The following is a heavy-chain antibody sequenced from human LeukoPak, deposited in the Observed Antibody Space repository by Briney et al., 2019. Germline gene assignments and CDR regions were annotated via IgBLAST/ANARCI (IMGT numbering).Heavy chain of an antibody. CDR3: ATLWFGELKTYCFYYYGVDV. CDR1: EFIFSSYA. J-gene: IGHJ6*02. Sequence: GRSLRLSCAASEFIFSSYAMHWVRQAPGKGLEWVAVISYDGSNKYYADSVKGRFTISRDNSKNTLYLQMNSLRAEDTAVYYCATLWFGELKTYCFYYYGVDVWGQGTTVTVSS. CDR2: ISYDGSNK. V-gene: IGHV3-30-3*01. D-gene: IGHD3-10*01.